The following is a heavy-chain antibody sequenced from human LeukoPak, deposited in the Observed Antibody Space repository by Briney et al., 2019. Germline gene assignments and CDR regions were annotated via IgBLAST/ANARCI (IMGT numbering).Heavy chain of an antibody. J-gene: IGHJ2*01. CDR3: ARGRRGSSGPWSWYLDL. D-gene: IGHD3-22*01. Sequence: ASVKVPCKASGFTLTNFDINWVRQATGQGLEWMGWMNSNTGNTGYAQEFQGRVTMTRDTSIGTAYMELTNLRSEDTAVYYRARGRRGSSGPWSWYLDLWGRGTLVTASS. V-gene: IGHV1-8*01. CDR1: GFTLTNFD. CDR2: MNSNTGNT.